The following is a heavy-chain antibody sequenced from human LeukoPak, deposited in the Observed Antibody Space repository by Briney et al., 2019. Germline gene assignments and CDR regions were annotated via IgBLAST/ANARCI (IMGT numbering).Heavy chain of an antibody. CDR3: TREEYSGYEIYFDY. Sequence: PGRSLRLSCAASGFTFSSYGMHWVRQAPGKGLEWVAVIWYDGSNKYYADSVKGRFTISRDNSKNTLYLQMNSLRAEDTAVYYCTREEYSGYEIYFDYWGQGTLVTVSS. V-gene: IGHV3-33*01. CDR1: GFTFSSYG. CDR2: IWYDGSNK. J-gene: IGHJ4*02. D-gene: IGHD5-12*01.